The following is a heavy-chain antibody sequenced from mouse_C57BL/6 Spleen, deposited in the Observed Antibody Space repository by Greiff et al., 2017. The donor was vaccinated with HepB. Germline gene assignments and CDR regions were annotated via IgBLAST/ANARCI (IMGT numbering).Heavy chain of an antibody. CDR3: VRGGYSNYGIDAMDY. D-gene: IGHD2-5*01. V-gene: IGHV10-1*01. CDR1: GFSFNTYA. CDR2: IRSKSNNYAT. Sequence: EVMLVESGGGLVQPKGSLKLSCAASGFSFNTYAMNWVRQAPGKGLEWVARIRSKSNNYATYYADSVKDRFTISRDDSESMLYLQMNNLKTEDTAMYYCVRGGYSNYGIDAMDYWGQGTSVTVSS. J-gene: IGHJ4*01.